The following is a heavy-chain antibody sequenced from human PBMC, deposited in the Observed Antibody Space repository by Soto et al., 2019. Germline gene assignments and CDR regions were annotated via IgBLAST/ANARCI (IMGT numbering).Heavy chain of an antibody. CDR3: ARGLDSSFENRGPSGDVTLDI. CDR1: GGTFSSYA. D-gene: IGHD1-1*01. V-gene: IGHV1-69*06. Sequence: ASVKVSCKASGGTFSSYAISWVRQAPGQGLEWMGGIIPIFGTANYAQKFQGRARISAVRSMSTVYMELRGLTIDDTAVYYCARGLDSSFENRGPSGDVTLDIWGQGTLVTVSS. J-gene: IGHJ3*02. CDR2: IIPIFGTA.